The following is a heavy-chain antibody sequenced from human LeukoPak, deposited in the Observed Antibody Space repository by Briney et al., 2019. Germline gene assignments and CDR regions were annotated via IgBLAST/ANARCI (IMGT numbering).Heavy chain of an antibody. Sequence: GGSLRLSCAASGFTFSSYSMNWVRQAPGKGLEWVSSISSSSSYIYYADSVKGRFTISRDNAKNSLYLQMNSLRAEDTAVYYCARFGYCSSTSCPGGAFDIWGQGTMVTVSS. CDR3: ARFGYCSSTSCPGGAFDI. CDR2: ISSSSSYI. V-gene: IGHV3-21*01. J-gene: IGHJ3*02. D-gene: IGHD2-2*01. CDR1: GFTFSSYS.